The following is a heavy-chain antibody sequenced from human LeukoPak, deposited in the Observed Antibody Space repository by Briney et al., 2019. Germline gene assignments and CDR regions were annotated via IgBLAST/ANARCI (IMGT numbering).Heavy chain of an antibody. CDR3: ARVGTTGATADN. CDR2: INPSGGST. J-gene: IGHJ4*02. D-gene: IGHD4-11*01. V-gene: IGHV1-46*01. Sequence: ASVKVSCKASGYTFTSYYVHWVRQAPGEGLEWMGIINPSGGSTSYAQKFQGRVTMTSDTSTSTVYMELKSLTSEDTAVYFCARVGTTGATADNWGQGTLVTVSS. CDR1: GYTFTSYY.